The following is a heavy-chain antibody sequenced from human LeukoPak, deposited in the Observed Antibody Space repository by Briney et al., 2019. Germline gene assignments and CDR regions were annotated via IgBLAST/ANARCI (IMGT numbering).Heavy chain of an antibody. CDR1: GFTFSSYS. V-gene: IGHV3-48*04. D-gene: IGHD4-23*01. Sequence: GGSLRLSCAASGFTFSSYSMNWVRQAPGKGLEWVSYISSSSSTIYYAGSVKGRFTISRDNAKNSLYLQMNSLRAEDTAVYYCARETYYSGNSHFDYWGQGTLVTVSS. CDR2: ISSSSSTI. CDR3: ARETYYSGNSHFDY. J-gene: IGHJ4*02.